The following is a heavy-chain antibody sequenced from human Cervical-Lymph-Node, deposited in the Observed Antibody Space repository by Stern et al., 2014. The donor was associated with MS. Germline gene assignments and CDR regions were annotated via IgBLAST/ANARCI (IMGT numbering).Heavy chain of an antibody. CDR3: ATXRGVK. Sequence: QVQLVQSGAEVKKPGASVTVSCNVSGHPLSELAIHWLRQLPTSGLEWLGQFDPEDGETVYAQRLQGRLAMTEDTNTGTAYMTLTALTSDDTAVYYCATXRGVKWGPGTLVXVSS. V-gene: IGHV1-24*01. CDR1: GHPLSELA. D-gene: IGHD3-10*01. J-gene: IGHJ4*02. CDR2: FDPEDGET.